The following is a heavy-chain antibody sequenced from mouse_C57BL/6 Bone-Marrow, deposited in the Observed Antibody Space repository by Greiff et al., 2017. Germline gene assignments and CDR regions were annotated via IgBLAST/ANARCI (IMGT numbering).Heavy chain of an antibody. CDR2: IYPGDGDT. V-gene: IGHV1-82*01. CDR3: ARRDSSGYRVYFDY. Sequence: VQLQQSGPELVKPGASVKISCKASGYAFSSSWMNWVKQRPGKGLEWIGRIYPGDGDTNYNGKFKGKATLTADKSSSTAYMQLSSLTSEDSAVYFWARRDSSGYRVYFDYGGQGTTLTVSS. D-gene: IGHD3-2*02. J-gene: IGHJ2*01. CDR1: GYAFSSSW.